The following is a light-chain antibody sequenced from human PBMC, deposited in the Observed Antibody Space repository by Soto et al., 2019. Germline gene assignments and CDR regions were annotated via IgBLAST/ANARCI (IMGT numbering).Light chain of an antibody. J-gene: IGKJ4*01. V-gene: IGKV1-12*01. CDR2: AAS. CDR1: QLISSW. CDR3: QQDASLPLT. Sequence: DVQMTQSPSSVSASVGDRVTITCRASQLISSWLAWYQQKPGTPPKLLIYAASNLESGVPSRFSGSESGTEFTLIISSLQPEDFATYFCQQDASLPLTFAGGTKVEIK.